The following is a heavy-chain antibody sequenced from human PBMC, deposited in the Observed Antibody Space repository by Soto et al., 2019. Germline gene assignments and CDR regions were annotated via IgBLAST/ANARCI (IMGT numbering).Heavy chain of an antibody. V-gene: IGHV3-48*02. CDR3: ARDGGSGSYYNRDDYFDS. CDR1: GFTFSSYS. Sequence: SGGSLRLSCAASGFTFSSYSMNWVRQAPGKGLEWVSYISSSSSTIYYADSVKGRFTISRDNAKNSLYLQMNSLRDEDTAVYYCARDGGSGSYYNRDDYFDSWGQGTLVTVSS. J-gene: IGHJ4*02. D-gene: IGHD3-10*01. CDR2: ISSSSSTI.